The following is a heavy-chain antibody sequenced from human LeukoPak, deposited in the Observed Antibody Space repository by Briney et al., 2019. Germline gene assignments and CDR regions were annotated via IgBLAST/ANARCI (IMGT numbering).Heavy chain of an antibody. CDR1: GGSISSSIYY. Sequence: PSETLSLTCIVSGGSISSSIYYWAWVRQPPGKGLEWIGTVFYNGATQYSPSLRSRVTISIDTSTNQFSLKLTSVTAADTAVYYCARDRTPSWNNDAFDIWGQGKMVTVSS. CDR3: ARDRTPSWNNDAFDI. J-gene: IGHJ3*02. V-gene: IGHV4-39*07. CDR2: VFYNGAT. D-gene: IGHD1/OR15-1a*01.